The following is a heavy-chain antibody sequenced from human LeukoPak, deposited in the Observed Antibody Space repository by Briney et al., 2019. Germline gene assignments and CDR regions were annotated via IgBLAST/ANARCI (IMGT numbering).Heavy chain of an antibody. Sequence: PSETLSLTCTVSGASISSYYWSWIRQAPGKGLEWIAYIYDSGSTKYNPSLKSRVTISVDTSKNQFSLKLSSVTAADTAVYYCASERDIVVAGWGQGTLVTVSS. J-gene: IGHJ4*02. CDR2: IYDSGST. CDR1: GASISSYY. CDR3: ASERDIVVAG. D-gene: IGHD2-15*01. V-gene: IGHV4-59*12.